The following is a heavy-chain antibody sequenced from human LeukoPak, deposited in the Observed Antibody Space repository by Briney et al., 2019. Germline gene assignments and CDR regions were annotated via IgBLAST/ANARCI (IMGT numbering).Heavy chain of an antibody. CDR1: GCSISSGSFD. J-gene: IGHJ3*02. CDR3: ARDSILSTFRAFDI. Sequence: SQTLSLTCTASGCSISSGSFDWSWLRQPAGKGLEWIGRIYTSGSTNYNPSRQSRVTISVDTSNNQFSLKLSSVTAADTAVYYCARDSILSTFRAFDIWGQGTMVTVPS. D-gene: IGHD2-15*01. CDR2: IYTSGST. V-gene: IGHV4-61*02.